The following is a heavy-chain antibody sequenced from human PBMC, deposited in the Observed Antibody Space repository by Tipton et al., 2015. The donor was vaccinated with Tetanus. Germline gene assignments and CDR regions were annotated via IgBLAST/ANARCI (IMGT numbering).Heavy chain of an antibody. D-gene: IGHD2-15*01. CDR3: ARTCSGGSCPDY. J-gene: IGHJ4*02. Sequence: SLRLSCVGAGFTFDNYAMHWVRQAPGKGLEWVSGISWNSGSIGYADSVKGRFTISRDNSKNTLYLQMNSLRAEDTAVYYCARTCSGGSCPDYWGQGTLVTVSS. V-gene: IGHV3-9*01. CDR1: GFTFDNYA. CDR2: ISWNSGSI.